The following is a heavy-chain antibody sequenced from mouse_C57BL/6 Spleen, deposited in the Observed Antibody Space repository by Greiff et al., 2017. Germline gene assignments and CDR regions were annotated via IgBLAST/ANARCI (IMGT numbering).Heavy chain of an antibody. J-gene: IGHJ2*01. V-gene: IGHV1-26*01. CDR3: ARAGVTTVVADFDY. CDR1: GYTFTDYY. CDR2: INPNNGGT. D-gene: IGHD1-1*01. Sequence: EVQLQQSGPELVKPGASVKISCKASGYTFTDYYMNWVKQSHGKSLEWIGDINPNNGGTSYNQKFKGKATLTVDKSSSTAYMELRSLTSEDSAVYYCARAGVTTVVADFDYWGQGTTLTVSS.